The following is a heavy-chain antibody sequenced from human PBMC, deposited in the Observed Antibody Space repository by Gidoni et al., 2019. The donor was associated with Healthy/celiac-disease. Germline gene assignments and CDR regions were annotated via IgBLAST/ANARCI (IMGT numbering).Heavy chain of an antibody. CDR3: ARDSFYGDYRFDP. CDR2: ISSSSSTI. CDR1: GFTFSSYS. D-gene: IGHD4-17*01. Sequence: EVQLVESGAGLVQPGGSLRLPCAAPGFTFSSYSMHWVRQDPGKVLGWVSYISSSSSTIYYADSVKGRFTISRDNAKNSLYLQMNSLRAEDTAVYYCARDSFYGDYRFDPWGQGTLVTVSS. J-gene: IGHJ5*02. V-gene: IGHV3-48*01.